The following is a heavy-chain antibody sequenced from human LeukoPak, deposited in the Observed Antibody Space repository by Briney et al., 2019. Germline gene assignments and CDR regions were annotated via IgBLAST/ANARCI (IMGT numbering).Heavy chain of an antibody. CDR3: ARDLGATTLTDPGNDAFDI. D-gene: IGHD1-26*01. V-gene: IGHV3-53*01. CDR2: ISSEGFT. Sequence: QSGGSLRLSCAVAGVADNSYFMGWVRQDPGKGLEWVSLISSEGFTYYADSVKGRFTISRDNSKNTLYLQMNSLRAEDTAVYYCARDLGATTLTDPGNDAFDIWGQGTMVTVSS. CDR1: GVADNSYF. J-gene: IGHJ3*02.